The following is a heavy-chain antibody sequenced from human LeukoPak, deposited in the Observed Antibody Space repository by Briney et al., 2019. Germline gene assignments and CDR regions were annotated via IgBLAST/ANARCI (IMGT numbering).Heavy chain of an antibody. CDR1: GGSISSYY. CDR3: VLGYSSASSDF. CDR2: IYYSGST. D-gene: IGHD6-19*01. V-gene: IGHV4-59*08. Sequence: PSETLSLTCTVSGGSISSYYWSWIRQPPGKGLEWIGYIYYSGSTNYSPSLKSRVTISVDTSKMQFSLKLSSVTAADTAVYYCVLGYSSASSDFWGQGTLVTVSS. J-gene: IGHJ4*02.